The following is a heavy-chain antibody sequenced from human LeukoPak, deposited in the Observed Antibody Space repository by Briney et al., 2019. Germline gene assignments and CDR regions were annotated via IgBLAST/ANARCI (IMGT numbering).Heavy chain of an antibody. V-gene: IGHV5-51*01. D-gene: IGHD6-13*01. J-gene: IGHJ3*02. Sequence: GESLKISCKGSGYSFTSYWIGWVLQMPGKGLEWMVIIYPGDSDTKYGPSFQGQVTISTDKSINTAYLQWSSLKASDTAIYYCARVKQAVALVDVFDIWGQGTMVTVSS. CDR3: ARVKQAVALVDVFDI. CDR1: GYSFTSYW. CDR2: IYPGDSDT.